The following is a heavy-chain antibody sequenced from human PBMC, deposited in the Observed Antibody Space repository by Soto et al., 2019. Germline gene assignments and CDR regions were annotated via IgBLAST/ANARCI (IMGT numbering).Heavy chain of an antibody. CDR3: ARVAAVAATDFDF. D-gene: IGHD6-19*01. Sequence: GGSLRLSCAASGFTVSSNYMSWVRQAPGKGLEWVSIIYSGGSTYYADSVKGRFTISRDNSKNTLYLQMNSLRAEDTAVYYCARVAAVAATDFDFWGQGTLVTVSS. CDR2: IYSGGST. J-gene: IGHJ4*02. V-gene: IGHV3-66*01. CDR1: GFTVSSNY.